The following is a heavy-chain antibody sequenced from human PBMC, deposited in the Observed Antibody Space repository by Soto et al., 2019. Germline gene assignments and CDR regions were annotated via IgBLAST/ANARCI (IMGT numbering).Heavy chain of an antibody. Sequence: GGSLRLSCAASGFTFSSYGMHCVRQAPGKGLEWVAVIWYDGSNKYYADSVKGRFTISRDNSKNTLYLQMNSLRAEDTAVYYCARDSPNTYYYDSSGYWDGMDVWGQGTTVTVSS. CDR2: IWYDGSNK. D-gene: IGHD3-22*01. V-gene: IGHV3-33*01. J-gene: IGHJ6*02. CDR3: ARDSPNTYYYDSSGYWDGMDV. CDR1: GFTFSSYG.